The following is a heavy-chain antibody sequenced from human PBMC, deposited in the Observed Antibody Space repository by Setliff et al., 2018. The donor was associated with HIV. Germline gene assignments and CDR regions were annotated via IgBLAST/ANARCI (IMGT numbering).Heavy chain of an antibody. CDR2: IRYDGSNV. V-gene: IGHV3-30*02. D-gene: IGHD3-22*01. CDR1: GFLFSSYG. Sequence: PGGSLRLSCAASGFLFSSYGLHWVRQAPRRGLEWVAFIRYDGSNVHYADSVKGRFTISRDNSKNSLYLQMISLKIEDTAVYYCTTDRWSHFYDSSGYYYYYWGQGTLVTVSS. J-gene: IGHJ4*02. CDR3: TTDRWSHFYDSSGYYYYY.